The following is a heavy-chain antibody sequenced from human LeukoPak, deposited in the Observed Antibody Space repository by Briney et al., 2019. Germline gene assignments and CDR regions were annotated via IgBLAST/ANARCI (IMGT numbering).Heavy chain of an antibody. J-gene: IGHJ4*02. Sequence: GGSLRLSCAASGFTFSDYYMSWIRQAPGKGLEWVSYISSSGSTIYYADSVKGRFTISRDNAKNSLYLQMNSLRAEDTAVYYCASPPAGTTQYFDYWGQGTLVTVSS. CDR3: ASPPAGTTQYFDY. D-gene: IGHD1-7*01. V-gene: IGHV3-11*01. CDR2: ISSSGSTI. CDR1: GFTFSDYY.